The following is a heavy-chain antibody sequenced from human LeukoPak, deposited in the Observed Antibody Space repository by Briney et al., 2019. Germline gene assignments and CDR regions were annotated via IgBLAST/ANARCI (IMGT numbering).Heavy chain of an antibody. CDR3: TLTVGYCSGGSCYSTPDY. V-gene: IGHV3-7*03. CDR2: IKQDGSEK. CDR1: GFTFSSYW. D-gene: IGHD2-15*01. J-gene: IGHJ4*02. Sequence: GGSLRLSCAASGFTFSSYWMSWVRQAPGKGLEWVANIKQDGSEKYYVDSVKGRFTISRDNAKNSLYLQMNSLKTEDTAVYYCTLTVGYCSGGSCYSTPDYWGQGTLVTVSS.